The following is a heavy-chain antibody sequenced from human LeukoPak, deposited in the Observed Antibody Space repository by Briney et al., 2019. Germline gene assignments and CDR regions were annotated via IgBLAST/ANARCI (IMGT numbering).Heavy chain of an antibody. CDR1: GFTFSSYG. V-gene: IGHV3-30*03. CDR3: ARDEASIYAFDI. J-gene: IGHJ3*02. Sequence: GGSLRLSCAASGFTFSSYGMHWVRQAPGKGLEWVAVISYDGSNKYYADSVKGRFTISRDNSKNTLYLQMNSLRAEDTAVYYCARDEASIYAFDIWGQGTMVTVSS. D-gene: IGHD3-3*01. CDR2: ISYDGSNK.